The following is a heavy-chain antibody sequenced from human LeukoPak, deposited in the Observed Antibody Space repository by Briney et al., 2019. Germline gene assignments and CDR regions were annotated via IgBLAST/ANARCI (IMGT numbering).Heavy chain of an antibody. V-gene: IGHV1-18*01. J-gene: IGHJ6*03. CDR2: ISGHNDDT. CDR3: ARAGYCSGGSCYPYYYYYYMDV. Sequence: GASVKVSCKASGYTFTSYAISWARQAPGQGLEWMGWISGHNDDTNYAQRLQGRVTMTTDTSTSTAYMELRSLRSDDTAVYYCARAGYCSGGSCYPYYYYYYMDVWGKGTTVTVSS. D-gene: IGHD2-15*01. CDR1: GYTFTSYA.